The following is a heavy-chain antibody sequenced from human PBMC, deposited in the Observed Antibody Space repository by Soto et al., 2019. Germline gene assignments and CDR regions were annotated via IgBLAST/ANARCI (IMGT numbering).Heavy chain of an antibody. CDR2: ISYDGTSK. V-gene: IGHV3-30-3*01. CDR1: GFSFSISP. CDR3: ARDPKTSGGQHWAFNYFDS. D-gene: IGHD7-27*01. J-gene: IGHJ4*02. Sequence: GGSLRLSCAASGFSFSISPMHWVRQAPGKGPEWVALISYDGTSKFYADSVKGRFTISRDNSKSTLYLQVDSLRPEDAAVYYCARDPKTSGGQHWAFNYFDSWGQGTLVTVSS.